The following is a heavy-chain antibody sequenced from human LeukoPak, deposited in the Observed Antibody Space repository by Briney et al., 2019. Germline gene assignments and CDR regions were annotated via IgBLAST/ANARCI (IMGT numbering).Heavy chain of an antibody. Sequence: GGSLRLSCAASGFXFSSYAIHWVRQAPGKGLEWVAVISYDGSNKYYADSVKGRFTISRDNSKNTLYLQMNSLRAEDTAVYYCARDGYPGAFDIWGQGTMVTVSS. D-gene: IGHD6-13*01. CDR1: GFXFSSYA. CDR2: ISYDGSNK. V-gene: IGHV3-30-3*01. J-gene: IGHJ3*02. CDR3: ARDGYPGAFDI.